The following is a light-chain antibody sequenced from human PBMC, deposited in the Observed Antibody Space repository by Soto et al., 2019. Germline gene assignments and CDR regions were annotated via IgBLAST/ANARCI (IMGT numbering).Light chain of an antibody. CDR1: SSDVGGYNF. V-gene: IGLV2-14*01. CDR3: LSYSSSTSPYV. CDR2: DVT. J-gene: IGLJ1*01. Sequence: QSVLVQPASVSGSPGQSITISCIGTSSDVGGYNFVSWYQQHPGKAPKLMIYDVTNRPSGVSNRFSGSKSGNTASLTISGLQAEDEADYYCLSYSSSTSPYVLGTGTKVTVL.